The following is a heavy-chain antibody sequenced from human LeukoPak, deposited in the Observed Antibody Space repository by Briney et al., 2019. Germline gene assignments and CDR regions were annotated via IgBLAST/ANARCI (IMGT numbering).Heavy chain of an antibody. Sequence: PGESLKISCKGSGYTFTSYWIGWVRQMPGKGLEWMGIIYPGDSESKYNPSLQGQVTISADKSISTAYLQWSNLKASDTAIYYCARIEGSTFDYWGQGTLVTVSS. CDR2: IYPGDSES. CDR1: GYTFTSYW. V-gene: IGHV5-51*01. CDR3: ARIEGSTFDY. J-gene: IGHJ4*02.